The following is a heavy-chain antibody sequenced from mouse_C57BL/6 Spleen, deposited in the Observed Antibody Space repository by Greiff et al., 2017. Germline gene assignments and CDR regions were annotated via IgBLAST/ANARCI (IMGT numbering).Heavy chain of an antibody. CDR1: GYAFRSSW. CDR3: YDYDRTDY. D-gene: IGHD2-4*01. Sequence: VQLQQSGPELVKPGASVKISCKASGYAFRSSWMNWVKQRPGKGLEWIGRIYPGDGDTNYNGKFKGKATLTADKSSSTAYMQLSSLTSEDSAVYFCYDYDRTDYWGQGTSVTVSS. V-gene: IGHV1-82*01. J-gene: IGHJ4*01. CDR2: IYPGDGDT.